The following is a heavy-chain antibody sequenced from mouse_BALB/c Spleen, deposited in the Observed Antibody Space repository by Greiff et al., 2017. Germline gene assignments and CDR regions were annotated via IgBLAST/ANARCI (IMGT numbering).Heavy chain of an antibody. CDR3: ARGDKGYAMDY. CDR1: GYTFTSYV. V-gene: IGHV1-14*01. CDR2: INPYNDGT. J-gene: IGHJ4*01. Sequence: VQLKESGPELVKPGASVKMSCKASGYTFTSYVMHWVKQKPGQGLEWIGYINPYNDGTKYNEKFKGKATLTSDKSSSTAYMELSSLTSEDSAVYYCARGDKGYAMDYWGQGTSVTVSS.